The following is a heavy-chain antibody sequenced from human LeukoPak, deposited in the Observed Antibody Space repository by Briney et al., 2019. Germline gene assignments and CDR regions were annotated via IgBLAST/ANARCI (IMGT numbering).Heavy chain of an antibody. D-gene: IGHD6-19*01. CDR1: GFTFDDYA. J-gene: IGHJ4*02. Sequence: PGGSLRLSCAASGFTFDDYAMHWVRQAPGKGLEWVSGISWNSGSIGYADSVKGRFTISRDNAKNSLYLQMNSLRAEDTALYYCAKANQQWLVLSPPDYWGQGTRVTVSS. CDR2: ISWNSGSI. CDR3: AKANQQWLVLSPPDY. V-gene: IGHV3-9*01.